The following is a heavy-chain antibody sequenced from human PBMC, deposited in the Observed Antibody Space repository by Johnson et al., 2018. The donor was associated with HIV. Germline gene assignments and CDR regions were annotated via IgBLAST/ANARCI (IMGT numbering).Heavy chain of an antibody. CDR1: GFTFSSYG. V-gene: IGHV3-33*01. CDR3: ARDLGPSDDAFDI. J-gene: IGHJ3*02. Sequence: VQLVESGGGVVQPGRSLRLSCAASGFTFSSYGMHWVRQAPGKGLEWVAVIWYDGSNKYYADSVKGRFTISRDNSKNTPYLQMNSRGAEDTAVYYCARDLGPSDDAFDIWGQGTMVTVSS. CDR2: IWYDGSNK.